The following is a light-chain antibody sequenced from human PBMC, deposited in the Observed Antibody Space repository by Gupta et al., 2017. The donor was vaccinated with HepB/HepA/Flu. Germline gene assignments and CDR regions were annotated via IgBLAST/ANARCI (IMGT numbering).Light chain of an antibody. CDR3: QQRSNRPPLT. CDR2: DAS. Sequence: IVLTQSPATLSLSPGERATLSCRASQSVSNYLAWYQQKPGQAPRLLIYDASDRATGIPARFSGRGSGTDFTLTISSLEPEDSAVYYCQQRSNRPPLTFGGGTKLEIK. J-gene: IGKJ4*01. V-gene: IGKV3-11*01. CDR1: QSVSNY.